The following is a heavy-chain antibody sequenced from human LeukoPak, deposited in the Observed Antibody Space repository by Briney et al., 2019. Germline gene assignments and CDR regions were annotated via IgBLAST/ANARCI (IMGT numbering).Heavy chain of an antibody. D-gene: IGHD2/OR15-2a*01. CDR3: ARDSDYDNYGMDV. CDR1: GGSFSGYY. V-gene: IGHV4-34*01. Sequence: SETLSLTCAVYGGSFSGYYWSWIRQPPGKGLEWIGEINHSGSTNFNPSLKSRVSISLDTSKNQFSLKLYSVTAADTAVYYCARDSDYDNYGMDVWGQGTTVTVSS. CDR2: INHSGST. J-gene: IGHJ6*02.